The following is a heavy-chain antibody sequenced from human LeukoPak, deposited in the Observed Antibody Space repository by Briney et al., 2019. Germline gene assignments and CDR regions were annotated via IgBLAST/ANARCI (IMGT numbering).Heavy chain of an antibody. V-gene: IGHV1-18*01. D-gene: IGHD3-22*01. CDR1: GYTFTNYG. Sequence: ASVKVSCKASGYTFTNYGINWVRQAPGQGLEWMGWISAYNGNTNYAQKLQGRVTMTTDTSTSTAYMELRSLRSDDTAVYYCALYSSGYCPKQENFDYWGQGTLVTVSS. J-gene: IGHJ4*02. CDR3: ALYSSGYCPKQENFDY. CDR2: ISAYNGNT.